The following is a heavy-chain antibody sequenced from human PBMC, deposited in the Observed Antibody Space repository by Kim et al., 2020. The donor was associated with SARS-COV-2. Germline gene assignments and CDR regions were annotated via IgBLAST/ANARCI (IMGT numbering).Heavy chain of an antibody. CDR3: ARDLNTYYYDSSGPYGMDV. D-gene: IGHD3-22*01. CDR2: ISSSSGYI. J-gene: IGHJ6*02. V-gene: IGHV3-21*01. Sequence: GGSLRLSCAASGFTFSSYSMNWVRQAPGKGLEWVSSISSSSGYIYYADSVKGRFTISRDNAKNSLYLQMNSLRAEDTAVYYCARDLNTYYYDSSGPYGMDVWGQGTTVTVSS. CDR1: GFTFSSYS.